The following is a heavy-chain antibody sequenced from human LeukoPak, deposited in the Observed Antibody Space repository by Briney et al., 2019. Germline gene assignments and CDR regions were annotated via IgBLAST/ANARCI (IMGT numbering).Heavy chain of an antibody. J-gene: IGHJ4*02. D-gene: IGHD5-18*01. CDR3: ARADFNSSYGYITKYDY. V-gene: IGHV1-69*04. CDR1: GGTFSSYA. Sequence: SVKVSCKASGGTFSSYAISWVRQAPGQGLEWVGRIIPILGLTNYAQKFQGRVTSTEDKSTSTAYKELSSLRSEDTAVDYCARADFNSSYGYITKYDYWGRGTLVTVSS. CDR2: IIPILGLT.